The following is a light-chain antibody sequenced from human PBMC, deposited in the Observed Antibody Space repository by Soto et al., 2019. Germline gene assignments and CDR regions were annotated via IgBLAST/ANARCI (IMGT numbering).Light chain of an antibody. J-gene: IGLJ3*02. V-gene: IGLV2-23*02. CDR3: CSSVGSPNWV. Sequence: QSALTQPASVSGSPGPSITISCTGTSSDVGSCNCVSWYQQHPGKAPTLIIYEVNKRPSGVSNRFSGSKSGNTASLTISGLQAEDEADYYCCSSVGSPNWVFGGGTKRTVL. CDR1: SSDVGSCNC. CDR2: EVN.